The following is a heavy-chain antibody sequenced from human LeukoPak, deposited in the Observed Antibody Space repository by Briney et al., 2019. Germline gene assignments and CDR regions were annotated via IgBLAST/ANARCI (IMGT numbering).Heavy chain of an antibody. J-gene: IGHJ4*02. V-gene: IGHV3-33*06. D-gene: IGHD6-19*01. CDR2: IWYDGSNK. CDR3: AKDLVAVAGMD. Sequence: PGRSLRLSCAASGFTFSSCGMHWVRQAPGKGLEWVAVIWYDGSNKYYADSVKGRFTISRDNSKNTLYLQMNSLRAEDTAVYYCAKDLVAVAGMDWGQGTLVTVSS. CDR1: GFTFSSCG.